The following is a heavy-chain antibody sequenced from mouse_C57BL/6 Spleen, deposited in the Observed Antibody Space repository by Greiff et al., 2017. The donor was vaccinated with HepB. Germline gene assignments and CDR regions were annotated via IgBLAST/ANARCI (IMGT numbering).Heavy chain of an antibody. CDR1: GYTFTSYW. D-gene: IGHD4-1*02. J-gene: IGHJ3*01. Sequence: QVHVKQPGTELVKPGASVKLSCKASGYTFTSYWMHWVKQRPGQGLEWIGNINPSNGGTNYNEKFKSKATLTVDKSSSTAYMQLSSLTSEDSAVYYCAREGQLGRWGFAYWGQGTLVTVSA. CDR2: INPSNGGT. CDR3: AREGQLGRWGFAY. V-gene: IGHV1-53*01.